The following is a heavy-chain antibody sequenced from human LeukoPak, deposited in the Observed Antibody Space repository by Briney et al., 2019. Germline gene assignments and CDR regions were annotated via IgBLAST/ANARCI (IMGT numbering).Heavy chain of an antibody. CDR2: IWYDGHNK. D-gene: IGHD2-21*01. Sequence: GGSLRLSCVASGFTFSKYGMHWVRQAPGKGLQWLAIIWYDGHNKYYADSVKGRFTISRDNSKNTLFLEMTDLKAEDTAVYYCAREWGLIAVAGGPGYWGQGTLVTVSS. CDR3: AREWGLIAVAGGPGY. V-gene: IGHV3-33*01. J-gene: IGHJ4*02. CDR1: GFTFSKYG.